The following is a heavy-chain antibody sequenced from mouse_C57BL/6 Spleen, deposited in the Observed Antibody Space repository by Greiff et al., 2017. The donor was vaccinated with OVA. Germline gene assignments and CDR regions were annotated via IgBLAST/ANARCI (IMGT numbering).Heavy chain of an antibody. CDR1: GYAFSSSW. Sequence: VQLQQSGPELVKPGASVKISCKASGYAFSSSWMNWVKQRPGQGLEWIGRIYPGDGDTNYNGKFKGKATLTADKSSSTASMQLSSLTSEDSAVYVCARGGIISGAFDYWGQGTTLTVSS. J-gene: IGHJ2*01. CDR3: ARGGIISGAFDY. CDR2: IYPGDGDT. D-gene: IGHD1-1*01. V-gene: IGHV1-82*01.